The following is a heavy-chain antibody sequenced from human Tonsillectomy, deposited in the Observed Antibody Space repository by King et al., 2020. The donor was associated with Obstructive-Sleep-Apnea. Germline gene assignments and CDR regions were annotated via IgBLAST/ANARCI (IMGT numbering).Heavy chain of an antibody. D-gene: IGHD4-23*01. CDR2: IYHTGST. Sequence: VQLQESGPGLVKPSVTLSLTCSVSGYSISSGYYWGWIRQPPGKGLEWIGTIYHTGSTYDNPSLNNRVTISLDTSKNQFSLKPSSVTAADTAVYYCARGPTVVNDYWGQGILVTVSS. V-gene: IGHV4-38-2*02. CDR3: ARGPTVVNDY. CDR1: GYSISSGYY. J-gene: IGHJ4*02.